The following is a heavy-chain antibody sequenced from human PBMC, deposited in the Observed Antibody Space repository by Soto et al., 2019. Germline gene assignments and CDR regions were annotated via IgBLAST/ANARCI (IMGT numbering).Heavy chain of an antibody. CDR2: IYYSGST. CDR3: ARVQAYYYGSGSYYNRRPHNWFDP. J-gene: IGHJ5*02. CDR1: GGSISKYY. Sequence: PSETLSLTCTVSGGSISKYYWSWIRQCPGKGLEWIGYIYYSGSTKYNPSLKSRVTISVDTSKNQFSLKLSSVTAADTAVYYCARVQAYYYGSGSYYNRRPHNWFDPWGQGTLVTVSS. D-gene: IGHD3-10*01. V-gene: IGHV4-59*12.